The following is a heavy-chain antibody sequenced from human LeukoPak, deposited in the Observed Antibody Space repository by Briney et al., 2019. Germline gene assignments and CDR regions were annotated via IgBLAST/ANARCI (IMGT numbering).Heavy chain of an antibody. CDR3: ARVPPITIFGVVQEGYNWFDP. CDR1: GFTFSSYW. J-gene: IGHJ5*02. CDR2: IKQDGSEK. V-gene: IGHV3-7*01. D-gene: IGHD3-3*01. Sequence: GGSLRLSRAASGFTFSSYWMGWVRQAPGKGLEWVANIKQDGSEKYYVDSVKGRFTISRDNAKNSLYLQMNSLRAEDTAVYYCARVPPITIFGVVQEGYNWFDPWGQGTLVTVSS.